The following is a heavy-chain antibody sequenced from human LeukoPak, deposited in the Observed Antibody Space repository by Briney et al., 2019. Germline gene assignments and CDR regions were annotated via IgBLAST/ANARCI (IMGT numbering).Heavy chain of an antibody. CDR1: GLTFSSYA. V-gene: IGHV3-23*01. Sequence: PGGSLRLSCAASGLTFSSYAMSWVRQAPGKGLEWVSAISGSGGSTYYADSVKGRFTISRDNSKNTLYLQMNSLRAEDTAVYYCAKESADGIVVVPAATFDYWGQGTLVTVSS. CDR2: ISGSGGST. J-gene: IGHJ4*02. CDR3: AKESADGIVVVPAATFDY. D-gene: IGHD2-2*01.